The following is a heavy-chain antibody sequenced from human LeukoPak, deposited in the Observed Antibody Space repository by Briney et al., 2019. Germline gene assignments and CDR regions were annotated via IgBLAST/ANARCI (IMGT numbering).Heavy chain of an antibody. CDR2: IIPIFGIA. CDR3: AKTYIAVAGKGDY. CDR1: GGTFSSYA. V-gene: IGHV1-69*04. Sequence: GASVKVSCKASGGTFSSYAISWVRQAPGQGLEWMGRIIPIFGIANYAQKFQGRVTITADKSTSTAYMEPSSLRSEDTAVYYCAKTYIAVAGKGDYWGQGTLVTVSS. D-gene: IGHD6-19*01. J-gene: IGHJ4*02.